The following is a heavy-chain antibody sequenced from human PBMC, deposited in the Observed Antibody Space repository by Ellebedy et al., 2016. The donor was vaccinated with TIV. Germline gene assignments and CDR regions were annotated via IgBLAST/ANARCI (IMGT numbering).Heavy chain of an antibody. CDR3: ARGGFDAFYLDS. J-gene: IGHJ4*02. V-gene: IGHV3-11*04. CDR2: ISDSGTIL. Sequence: PGGSLRLSCAASGFTFSAYYMSWIRQAPGKRLEWVSYISDSGTILYYADSVKGRFTISRDNAKNTLYLQMNSLRVEDTAVYYCARGGFDAFYLDSWGQGTLVTVSS. CDR1: GFTFSAYY.